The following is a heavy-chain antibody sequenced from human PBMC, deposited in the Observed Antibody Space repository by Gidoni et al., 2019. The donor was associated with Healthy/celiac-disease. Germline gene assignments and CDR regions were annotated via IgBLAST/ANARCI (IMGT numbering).Heavy chain of an antibody. Sequence: QVQLQESGPGLVKPSETLSLTCTVSGGSVSSGSYYWSWIRQPPGKGLEWIGYIYYSGSTNYNPSLKSRVTISVDTSKNQFSLKLSSVTAADTAVYYCARDFWSGYGYYYMDVWGKGTTVTVSS. CDR2: IYYSGST. V-gene: IGHV4-61*01. J-gene: IGHJ6*03. D-gene: IGHD3-3*01. CDR3: ARDFWSGYGYYYMDV. CDR1: GGSVSSGSYY.